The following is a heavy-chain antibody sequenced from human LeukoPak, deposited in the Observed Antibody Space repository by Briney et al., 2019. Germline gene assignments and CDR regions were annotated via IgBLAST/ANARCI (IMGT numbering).Heavy chain of an antibody. J-gene: IGHJ4*02. CDR2: INQGGSEK. D-gene: IGHD1-1*01. CDR3: ARGGTFVSDY. CDR1: GFTFSTFW. Sequence: PGGSLRLSCAASGFTFSTFWMSWVRQAPGKGLEWVANINQGGSEKYYVDSMKGRFTVSRDNAKNSLYLQMDSLGAEDTAVYYCARGGTFVSDYWGQGPLVTVSS. V-gene: IGHV3-7*01.